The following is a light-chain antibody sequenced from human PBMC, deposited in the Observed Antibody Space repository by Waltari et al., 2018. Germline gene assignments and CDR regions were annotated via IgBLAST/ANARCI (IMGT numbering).Light chain of an antibody. V-gene: IGLV2-23*02. J-gene: IGLJ1*01. Sequence: QSALTQPASVSGTPGQSTTISCTGTNSDVGNYNLLSWYQHHPGEAPKLMICEVIKRPSGVSNRFSGSKSGNTASRTISGLQAEDEADYYCCSYAGSGTYVFGTGTKVTVL. CDR2: EVI. CDR3: CSYAGSGTYV. CDR1: NSDVGNYNL.